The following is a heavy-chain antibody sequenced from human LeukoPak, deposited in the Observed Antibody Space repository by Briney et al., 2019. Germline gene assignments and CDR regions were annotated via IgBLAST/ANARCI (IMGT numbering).Heavy chain of an antibody. CDR1: GFTFSSYA. CDR2: ISGSGGST. J-gene: IGHJ6*02. V-gene: IGHV3-23*01. Sequence: PGGSLRLSCAASGFTFSSYAMSWVRQAPGKGLEWVSAISGSGGSTYYADSVKGRFTISRDNSKNTLYLQMNGLRAEDTAVYYCAKDHRRYAPLNYYYYGMDVWGQGTTVTVSS. D-gene: IGHD5-12*01. CDR3: AKDHRRYAPLNYYYYGMDV.